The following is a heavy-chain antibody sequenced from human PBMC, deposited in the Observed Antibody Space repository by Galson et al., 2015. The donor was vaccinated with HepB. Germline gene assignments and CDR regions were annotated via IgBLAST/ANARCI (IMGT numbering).Heavy chain of an antibody. Sequence: SLRLSCAAFGFTFSSYAMHWVRQAPGKGLEWVAVISYDGSNKYYADSVKGRFTISRDNSKNTLYLQMNSLRAEDTAVYYCARDGKQLVRGAFDIWGLGTMVTVSS. CDR3: ARDGKQLVRGAFDI. V-gene: IGHV3-30-3*01. D-gene: IGHD6-6*01. J-gene: IGHJ3*02. CDR1: GFTFSSYA. CDR2: ISYDGSNK.